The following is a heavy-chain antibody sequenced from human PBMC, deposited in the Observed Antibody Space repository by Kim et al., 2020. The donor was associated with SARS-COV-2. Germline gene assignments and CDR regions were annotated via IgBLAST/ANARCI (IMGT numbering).Heavy chain of an antibody. CDR1: GYTLTELS. J-gene: IGHJ5*02. CDR2: FDPEDGET. V-gene: IGHV1-24*01. Sequence: ASVKVSCKFSGYTLTELSMHWVRQAPGKGLEWMGGFDPEDGETIYAQKFQGRVTMTEDTSTDTAYMELSSLRSEDTAVYYCATAFLGGSWDWFDPWGQGTLVTVSS. CDR3: ATAFLGGSWDWFDP. D-gene: IGHD2-15*01.